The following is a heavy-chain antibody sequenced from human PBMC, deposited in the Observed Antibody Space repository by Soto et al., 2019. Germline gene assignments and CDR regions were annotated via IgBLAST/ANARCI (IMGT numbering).Heavy chain of an antibody. Sequence: PGGSLRLSCAASGFTFSDYSMNWVRQAPGKGMEWLSYISSSSSTIYYADSVKGRFTISRDNAKNSLYLQMNSLRAEDMAVYYCARETLRGDFWGQGTLGTVSS. CDR3: ARETLRGDF. D-gene: IGHD4-17*01. CDR2: ISSSSSTI. CDR1: GFTFSDYS. V-gene: IGHV3-48*01. J-gene: IGHJ4*02.